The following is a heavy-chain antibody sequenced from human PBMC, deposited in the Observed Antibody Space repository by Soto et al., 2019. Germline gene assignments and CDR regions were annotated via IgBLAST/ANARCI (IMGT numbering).Heavy chain of an antibody. CDR3: AAGYSSGWYFDY. Sequence: SETLSLTCTVSGGSISSGDYYWSWIRQPPGKGLEWIGYIYYSGSTYYNPSLKSRVTISVDTSKNQFSLKLSSVTAADTAVYYCAAGYSSGWYFDYWGQGTLVTVSS. V-gene: IGHV4-30-4*01. J-gene: IGHJ4*02. CDR1: GGSISSGDYY. CDR2: IYYSGST. D-gene: IGHD6-19*01.